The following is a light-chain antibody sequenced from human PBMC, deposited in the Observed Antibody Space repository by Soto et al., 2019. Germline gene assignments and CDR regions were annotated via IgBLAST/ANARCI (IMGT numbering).Light chain of an antibody. CDR1: QSVSSSY. Sequence: IVLTQSPGTLSLSPGERATLSCRASQSVSSSYLAWYQQKPGQAPRLLIYGASSRATGIPDRFSGSGSGTDFTLTISRLEPEDFAVYYCQQYGSSPRTFGQGPKVDI. V-gene: IGKV3-20*01. CDR2: GAS. CDR3: QQYGSSPRT. J-gene: IGKJ1*01.